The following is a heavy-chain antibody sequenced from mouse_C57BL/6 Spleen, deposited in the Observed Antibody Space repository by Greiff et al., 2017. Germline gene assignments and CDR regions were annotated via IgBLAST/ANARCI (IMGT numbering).Heavy chain of an antibody. CDR3: ARDDYGWYSDV. V-gene: IGHV1-81*01. CDR2: IYPRSGNT. Sequence: QVQLQESGAELARPGASVKLSCKASGYTFTSYGISWVKQRTGQGLEWIGEIYPRSGNTYYNEKFKGKATLTADKSSSTAYMGLRSLTSEDSAVYFSARDDYGWYSDVWGTGTTVTVSS. CDR1: GYTFTSYG. J-gene: IGHJ1*03. D-gene: IGHD2-4*01.